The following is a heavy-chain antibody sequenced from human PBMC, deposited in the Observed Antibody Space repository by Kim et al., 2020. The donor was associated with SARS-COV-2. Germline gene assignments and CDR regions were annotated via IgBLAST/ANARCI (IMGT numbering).Heavy chain of an antibody. CDR2: IYYSGST. V-gene: IGHV4-59*01. Sequence: SETLSLTCTVSGGSISSYYWSWIRQPPGKGLEWIGYIYYSGSTNYNPSLKSRVAISVDTSKNQFSLKLSSVTAADTAVYYCARTGAELPYYYYGMDVWGQGATVTVSS. J-gene: IGHJ6*02. CDR1: GGSISSYY. D-gene: IGHD1-7*01. CDR3: ARTGAELPYYYYGMDV.